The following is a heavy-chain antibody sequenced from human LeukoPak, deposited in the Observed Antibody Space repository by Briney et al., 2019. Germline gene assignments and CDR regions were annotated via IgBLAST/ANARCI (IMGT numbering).Heavy chain of an antibody. D-gene: IGHD2-2*01. CDR1: GYTFTSYG. Sequence: ASVKVSCKASGYTFTSYGISWVRQAPGQGLEWMGWISAYNGNTNYAQKLQGRGTMTTDTSTGTAYMELRSLRSDDTAVYYCARGDIVVVPAATYYYYGMDVWGQGTTVTVSS. V-gene: IGHV1-18*01. CDR2: ISAYNGNT. CDR3: ARGDIVVVPAATYYYYGMDV. J-gene: IGHJ6*02.